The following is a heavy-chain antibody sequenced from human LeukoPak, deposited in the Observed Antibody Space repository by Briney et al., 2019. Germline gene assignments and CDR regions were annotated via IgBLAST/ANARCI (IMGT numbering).Heavy chain of an antibody. CDR1: GFRFDDYG. V-gene: IGHV3-20*04. Sequence: GGSLRLSCRGSGFRFDDYGVTWVRQAPGKGLEWVSDINWNGDSTGYAHSVRGRFTISRDNSKNSVYLQMNSLRVEDTAFYYCARDELLNRNWFDPWGQGTLVTVSS. CDR3: ARDELLNRNWFDP. J-gene: IGHJ5*02. CDR2: INWNGDST. D-gene: IGHD3-10*01.